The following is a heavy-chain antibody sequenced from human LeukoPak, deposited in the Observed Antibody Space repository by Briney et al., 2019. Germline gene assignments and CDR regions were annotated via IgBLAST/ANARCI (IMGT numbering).Heavy chain of an antibody. V-gene: IGHV4-38-2*02. CDR3: ARDGYYYYYYYMDV. CDR2: IYHSGST. CDR1: GYSISSGYY. J-gene: IGHJ6*03. Sequence: SETLSLTCTVSGYSISSGYYWGWIRQPPGKGLEWIGSIYHSGSTYYNPSLKSRVTMSVDTSKNQFSLKLSSATAADTAVYYCARDGYYYYYYYMDVWGKGTTVTVSS.